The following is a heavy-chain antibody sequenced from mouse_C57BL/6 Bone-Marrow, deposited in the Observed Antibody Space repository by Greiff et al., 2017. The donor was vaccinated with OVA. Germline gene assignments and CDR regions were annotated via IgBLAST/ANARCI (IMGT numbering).Heavy chain of an antibody. D-gene: IGHD2-1*01. CDR3: TRLLDAMDY. Sequence: EVMLVESGAGLVKPGGSLKLSCAASGFTFSSYAMSWVRQTPEKRLEWVAYISSGGDYIYYADTVKGRFTISRDNARNTLYLHMSSLKSEDTAMYYCTRLLDAMDYWGQGTSVTVSS. CDR1: GFTFSSYA. V-gene: IGHV5-9-1*02. J-gene: IGHJ4*01. CDR2: ISSGGDYI.